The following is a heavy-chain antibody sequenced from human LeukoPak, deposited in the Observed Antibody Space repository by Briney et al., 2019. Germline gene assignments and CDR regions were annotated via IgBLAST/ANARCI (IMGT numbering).Heavy chain of an antibody. J-gene: IGHJ5*02. CDR1: GGSISSYY. Sequence: SETLSLTCTVSGGSISSYYWSWIRQPAGKGLEWIGRIYTSGSTNYNPSLKSRVTVSVDTSKNQFSLKLSSVTAADTAVYYCARDYSSSWYGDGPYWFDPWGQGTLVTVSS. V-gene: IGHV4-4*07. CDR2: IYTSGST. CDR3: ARDYSSSWYGDGPYWFDP. D-gene: IGHD6-13*01.